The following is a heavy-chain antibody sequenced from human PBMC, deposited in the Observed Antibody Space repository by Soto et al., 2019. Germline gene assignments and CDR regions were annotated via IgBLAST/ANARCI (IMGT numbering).Heavy chain of an antibody. J-gene: IGHJ3*02. Sequence: QVQLQQWGAGLLKPSETLSLTCAVYGGSFKGYSWTWIRQPPGKGLEWIGEINHSGSTTYNPSLKRGVTISVDTSSNQFSLKLSSVTAADTAVYFCARPPFAFGFDIWGQGTVVTVSS. CDR1: GGSFKGYS. V-gene: IGHV4-34*01. CDR2: INHSGST. CDR3: ARPPFAFGFDI. D-gene: IGHD3-16*01.